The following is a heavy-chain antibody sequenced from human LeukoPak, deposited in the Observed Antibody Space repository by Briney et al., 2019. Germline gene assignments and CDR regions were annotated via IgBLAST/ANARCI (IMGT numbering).Heavy chain of an antibody. CDR1: GYAVSAYY. D-gene: IGHD2-15*01. J-gene: IGHJ4*02. V-gene: IGHV1-2*02. CDR2: INPNNGDT. Sequence: ASVKVSCKASGYAVSAYYIHWVRQAPGQGLEWMGWINPNNGDTKYAQTFQGRVTMTRGTSINTAYMELNRLRSDDTAVYFCARVSRFCSDGSCPSLDNWGQGTLVTVSS. CDR3: ARVSRFCSDGSCPSLDN.